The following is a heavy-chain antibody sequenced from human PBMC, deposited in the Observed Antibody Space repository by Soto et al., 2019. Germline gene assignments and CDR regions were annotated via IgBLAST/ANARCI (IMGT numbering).Heavy chain of an antibody. CDR2: ISSSSSYI. V-gene: IGHV3-21*01. CDR3: ASDLPFYYGSGSTLSSYYFDY. D-gene: IGHD3-10*01. Sequence: PGGSLRLSCAASGFTFSSYSMNWVRQAPGKGLEWVSSISSSSSYIYYADSVKGRFTISRDNAKNSLYLQMNSLRAEDTAVYYCASDLPFYYGSGSTLSSYYFDYWGQGTLVTGSS. CDR1: GFTFSSYS. J-gene: IGHJ4*02.